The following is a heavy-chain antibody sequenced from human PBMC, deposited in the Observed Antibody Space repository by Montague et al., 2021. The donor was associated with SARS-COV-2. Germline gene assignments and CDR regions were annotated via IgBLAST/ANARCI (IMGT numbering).Heavy chain of an antibody. CDR2: IYYTGSR. CDR3: ARAGGFVQSGYVGRLRTYYFDY. V-gene: IGHV4-39*07. J-gene: IGHJ4*02. D-gene: IGHD3-3*01. CDR1: GASIRSSDHY. Sequence: SETLSLTCTVSGASIRSSDHYWGWIRQPPGKGLEWIGCIYYTGSRYYTPSLTSRLTIPVDTSRYQFSLKLTSVTAADTAIYYCARAGGFVQSGYVGRLRTYYFDYWGQGLLVTVSS.